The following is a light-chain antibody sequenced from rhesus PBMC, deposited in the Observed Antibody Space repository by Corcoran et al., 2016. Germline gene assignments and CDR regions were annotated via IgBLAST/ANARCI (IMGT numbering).Light chain of an antibody. CDR3: QQDYSWPYS. CDR2: DAS. CDR1: QSVSSR. J-gene: IGKJ2*01. V-gene: IGKV3-42*01. Sequence: EIVMTQSPATLSLSPGERATLSCRASQSVSSRLAWYQQKPGQAPRLLIYDASRRATGIPDRFSGSGSGTEFTLNISSLEPEDVGVYYCQQDYSWPYSFGQETKVEIK.